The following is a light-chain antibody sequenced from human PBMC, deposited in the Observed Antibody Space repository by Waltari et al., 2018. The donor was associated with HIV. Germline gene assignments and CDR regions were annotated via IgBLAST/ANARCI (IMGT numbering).Light chain of an antibody. Sequence: DIVMTQSPESLAVSLGERASITCRASQSILNTSNKKNYLAWYQVKPGQAPRLLIYWASTRESGVPGRFSGSASGTDFTLTITSLQAEDVATYYCQQYFGIPLTFGGGTKV. CDR2: WAS. CDR1: QSILNTSNKKNY. CDR3: QQYFGIPLT. V-gene: IGKV4-1*01. J-gene: IGKJ4*01.